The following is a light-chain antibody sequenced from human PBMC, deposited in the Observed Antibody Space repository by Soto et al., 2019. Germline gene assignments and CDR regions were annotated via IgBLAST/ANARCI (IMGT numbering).Light chain of an antibody. V-gene: IGKV1-5*03. CDR3: QQGANYPYT. CDR2: KAS. CDR1: QSISSS. J-gene: IGKJ2*01. Sequence: DIQMTQSPSTLSASVGERVTITCRASQSISSSLAWYQQKPGKAPNLLIYKASSLQSGVPSRFRGSGYGTKFSLTIRRLQPCGFATFYCQQGANYPYTFGQGTKLEI.